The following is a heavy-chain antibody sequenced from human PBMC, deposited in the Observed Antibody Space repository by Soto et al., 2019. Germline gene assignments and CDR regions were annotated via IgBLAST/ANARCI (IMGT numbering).Heavy chain of an antibody. V-gene: IGHV4-30-2*01. J-gene: IGHJ6*02. D-gene: IGHD4-17*01. CDR2: IYHSGST. Sequence: PSETLSLTCAVSGGSISSGGYSWSWIRQPPGKDLEWIGYIYHSGSTYYNPSLKSRVTISVDRSKNQLSLKLSSVTAADTAVYYCARAHYGDYGYGMDVWGQGTTVTVSS. CDR3: ARAHYGDYGYGMDV. CDR1: GGSISSGGYS.